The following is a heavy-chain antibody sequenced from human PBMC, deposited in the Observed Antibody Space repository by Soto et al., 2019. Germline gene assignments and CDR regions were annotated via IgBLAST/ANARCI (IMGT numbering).Heavy chain of an antibody. J-gene: IGHJ4*02. CDR1: GFSLSTFGVG. CDR3: AHSLSLPLYGTSGSVFDY. Sequence: QIALKESGPTLVKPTQPLTLTCTFSGFSLSTFGVGVGWIRQPPGKALEWLALIYWNDDMRYRPSLKSRLTSTKDTSKDQVVLSMPNVDPVDTATEYCAHSLSLPLYGTSGSVFDYWGQGTLVTVSS. D-gene: IGHD6-19*01. CDR2: IYWNDDM. V-gene: IGHV2-5*01.